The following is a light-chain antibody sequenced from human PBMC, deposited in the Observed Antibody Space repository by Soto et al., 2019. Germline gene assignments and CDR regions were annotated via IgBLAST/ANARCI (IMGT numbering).Light chain of an antibody. V-gene: IGLV1-40*01. CDR3: QSYDSSLDGWV. CDR1: SSNIGADYD. CDR2: GNI. J-gene: IGLJ3*02. Sequence: QPVLTQPPSVSGAPGQRVTISCTGSSSNIGADYDVHWYQQVPGTAPKLLIYGNINRPSGIPDRFSGSKSGTSASLAITGLQAEDEADYHCQSYDSSLDGWVFGGGTKLTVL.